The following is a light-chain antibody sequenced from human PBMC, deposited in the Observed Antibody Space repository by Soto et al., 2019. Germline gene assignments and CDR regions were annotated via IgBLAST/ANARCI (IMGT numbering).Light chain of an antibody. CDR3: QQYNGYWT. Sequence: DIQMTQSPSTLSASVGDRVTITCRASQSISDSLACYQQKPGKAPKLLIYEASTLKSGVPSRFSGSRSGTEYTLTISSLQPDDFAIYYCQQYNGYWTFGQGTKVEIK. CDR2: EAS. CDR1: QSISDS. J-gene: IGKJ1*01. V-gene: IGKV1-5*03.